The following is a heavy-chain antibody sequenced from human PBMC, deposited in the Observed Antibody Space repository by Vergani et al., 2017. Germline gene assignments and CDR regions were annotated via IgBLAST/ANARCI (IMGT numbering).Heavy chain of an antibody. D-gene: IGHD6-13*01. V-gene: IGHV1-69*04. J-gene: IGHJ4*02. Sequence: QVQLVQSGAEVKKPGSSVKVSCKASGGTFSSYALSWVRQAPGQGLEWMGRIIPILGIANYAQKFQGRVTITADKSTSTAYMELSSLRSEDTAVYYCARDLEVAAAIDYWGQGTLVTVSS. CDR2: IIPILGIA. CDR3: ARDLEVAAAIDY. CDR1: GGTFSSYA.